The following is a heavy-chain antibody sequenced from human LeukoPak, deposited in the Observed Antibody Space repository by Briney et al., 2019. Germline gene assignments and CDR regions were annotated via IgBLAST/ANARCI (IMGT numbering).Heavy chain of an antibody. Sequence: PGGSLRLSCAASGFTFSSYAMSWVRQAPGKGLEWVSAISGSGGSTYYADSVKGRFTISRDNSKNTLYLQMNSLRAEDTAVYYCAKGRYGDYVGRVDYWGQGTLVTVSS. V-gene: IGHV3-23*01. CDR1: GFTFSSYA. J-gene: IGHJ4*02. CDR2: ISGSGGST. D-gene: IGHD4-17*01. CDR3: AKGRYGDYVGRVDY.